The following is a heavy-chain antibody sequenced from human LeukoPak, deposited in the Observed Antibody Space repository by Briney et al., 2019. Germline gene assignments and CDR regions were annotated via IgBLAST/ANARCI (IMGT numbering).Heavy chain of an antibody. Sequence: GGSLRLSCAASGFTFSSSAMSWVRQTPGKGLEWVSSISGSGSGGSTYYADSVKGRFTISRDNSKNTLYLQMNSLRAEDTAVYYCAKSGYNRFDYWGQGTLVTVSS. J-gene: IGHJ4*02. V-gene: IGHV3-23*01. CDR3: AKSGYNRFDY. D-gene: IGHD5-24*01. CDR2: ISGSGSGGST. CDR1: GFTFSSSA.